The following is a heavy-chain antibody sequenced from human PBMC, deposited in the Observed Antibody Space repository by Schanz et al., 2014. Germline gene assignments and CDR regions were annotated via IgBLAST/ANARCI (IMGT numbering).Heavy chain of an antibody. CDR2: VSRSTPDI. CDR3: TADLWFGDVWGVW. CDR1: GFTFSSYS. Sequence: VRLVESGGGVVQPGRSLRLSCAASGFTFSSYSMNWVRQAPGKGLEWVSYVSRSTPDIYYADSVKGRFTMSRDNAKNPVCLQMNGRRAEDTAVYYCTADLWFGDVWGVWWGQGTLVTVSS. J-gene: IGHJ4*02. V-gene: IGHV3-48*01. D-gene: IGHD3-10*01.